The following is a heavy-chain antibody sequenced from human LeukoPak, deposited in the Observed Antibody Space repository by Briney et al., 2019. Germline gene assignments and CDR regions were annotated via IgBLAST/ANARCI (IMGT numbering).Heavy chain of an antibody. D-gene: IGHD3-16*01. V-gene: IGHV1-69*13. J-gene: IGHJ4*02. Sequence: GASVKVSCKASGGTFSTYVISWVRQAPGQGLEWMGGIIPILGAIDYAQSFQGRVTITADESTSTAYMELSSLRFEDTAMYYCARDFSGYDHTYYDLWGQGTLLTVSS. CDR3: ARDFSGYDHTYYDL. CDR1: GGTFSTYV. CDR2: IIPILGAI.